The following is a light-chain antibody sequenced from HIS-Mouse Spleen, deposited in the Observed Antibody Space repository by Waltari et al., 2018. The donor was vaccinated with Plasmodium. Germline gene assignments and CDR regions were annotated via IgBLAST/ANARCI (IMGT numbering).Light chain of an antibody. CDR3: QQYYSYLLT. V-gene: IGKV1-8*01. CDR2: AAS. Sequence: AIRMTQSPSSFSPSTGDRVTITCRASQVNSSYLAWYQQKPGKAPKLLIYAASTLQSGVPSRFSGSGSGTDFTLTISCLQSEDFATYYCQQYYSYLLTFGGGTKVEIK. CDR1: QVNSSY. J-gene: IGKJ4*01.